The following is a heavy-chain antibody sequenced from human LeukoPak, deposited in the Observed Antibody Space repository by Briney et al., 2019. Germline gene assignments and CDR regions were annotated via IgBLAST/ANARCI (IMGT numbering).Heavy chain of an antibody. Sequence: GASVKVFCKASGYTFTSYPISWVRQAPGQGLEWMGWITTYNGNTNYAQKLQGRVTMTTDTSTSTAYMDLRGLRSDDTAVYYCARGYDYGDYVGDFDYWGQGTLVTVSS. D-gene: IGHD4-17*01. CDR2: ITTYNGNT. CDR1: GYTFTSYP. CDR3: ARGYDYGDYVGDFDY. J-gene: IGHJ4*02. V-gene: IGHV1-18*01.